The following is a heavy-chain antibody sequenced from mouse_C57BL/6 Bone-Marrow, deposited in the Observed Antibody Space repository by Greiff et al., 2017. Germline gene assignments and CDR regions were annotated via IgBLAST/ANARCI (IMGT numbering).Heavy chain of an antibody. CDR2: ITPYNGGP. D-gene: IGHD2-1*01. CDR3: ANVIYYPYAMDY. Sequence: VQLQQSGPVLVKPGASVKMSCKASGYTFTDYYMNWVKQSHGKSLEWIGVITPYNGGPSYNQKFKGKATLTVDKSSSTAYMELNSLTSEDSAVYYCANVIYYPYAMDYWGQGTSVTVSS. CDR1: GYTFTDYY. V-gene: IGHV1-19*01. J-gene: IGHJ4*01.